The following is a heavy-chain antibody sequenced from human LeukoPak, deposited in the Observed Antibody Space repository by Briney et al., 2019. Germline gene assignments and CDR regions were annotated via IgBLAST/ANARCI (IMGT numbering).Heavy chain of an antibody. D-gene: IGHD5-18*01. Sequence: GGSLRLSCEASGFTFSSYAMSWVRQAPGKGLEWVSAISGSGGSTYYADSVKGRFTISRDNSKNTLYLQMNSLRAEDTAVYYCAKDPGYSYGTNWFDPWGQGTLVTVSS. CDR1: GFTFSSYA. J-gene: IGHJ5*02. CDR3: AKDPGYSYGTNWFDP. CDR2: ISGSGGST. V-gene: IGHV3-23*01.